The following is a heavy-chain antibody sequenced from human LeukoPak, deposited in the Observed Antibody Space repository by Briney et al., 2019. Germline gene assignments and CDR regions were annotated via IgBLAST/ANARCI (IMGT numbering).Heavy chain of an antibody. V-gene: IGHV4-34*01. J-gene: IGHJ6*02. CDR1: GGSFSGYY. Sequence: PSETLSLTCAVYGGSFSGYYWSWIRQPPGKGLEWIGEINHSGSTNYNPSLKSRATISVDTSKNQFSLKLSSVTAADTAVYYCARGHRFPRGYYYGMDVWGQGTTVTVSS. CDR3: ARGHRFPRGYYYGMDV. CDR2: INHSGST.